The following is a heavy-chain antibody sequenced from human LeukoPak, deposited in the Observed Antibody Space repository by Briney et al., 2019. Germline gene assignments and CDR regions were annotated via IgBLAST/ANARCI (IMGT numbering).Heavy chain of an antibody. CDR2: ISGSGGST. CDR1: GFTFSSYA. V-gene: IGHV3-23*01. CDR3: AKDYEGVLWFGELLTYYYYGMDV. Sequence: GGSLRLSCAASGFTFSSYAMSWVRQAPGKGLEWVSAISGSGGSTYYADSVKGRFTISRDNSKNTLYLQMNSLRAEDTAVYYCAKDYEGVLWFGELLTYYYYGMDVWGQGTTVTVSS. D-gene: IGHD3-10*01. J-gene: IGHJ6*02.